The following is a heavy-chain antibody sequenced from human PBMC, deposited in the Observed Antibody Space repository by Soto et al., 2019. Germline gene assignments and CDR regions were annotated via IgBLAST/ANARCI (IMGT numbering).Heavy chain of an antibody. CDR3: ARDPLSIAAAGTDAFDI. J-gene: IGHJ3*02. V-gene: IGHV3-7*01. Sequence: GGSLRLSCAASGFTFSSYWMSWVRQAPGKGLEWVANIKQDGSEKYYVDSVKGRFTISRDNAKNSLYLQMNSLRAEDTAVYYCARDPLSIAAAGTDAFDIWGQGTMVTVSS. D-gene: IGHD6-13*01. CDR1: GFTFSSYW. CDR2: IKQDGSEK.